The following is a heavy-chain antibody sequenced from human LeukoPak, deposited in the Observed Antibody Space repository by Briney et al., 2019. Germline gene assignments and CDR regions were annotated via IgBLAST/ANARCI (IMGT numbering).Heavy chain of an antibody. Sequence: PGGSLRLSCAASGFTFSSYDMHWVRQATGKGLEWVSAIGTAGDTYYPGSVKGRFTISRENAKNSLYLQMNSLRAGDTAVYYCARSLGAFGAFDIWGQGTMVTVSS. D-gene: IGHD3-3*01. J-gene: IGHJ3*02. V-gene: IGHV3-13*01. CDR1: GFTFSSYD. CDR2: IGTAGDT. CDR3: ARSLGAFGAFDI.